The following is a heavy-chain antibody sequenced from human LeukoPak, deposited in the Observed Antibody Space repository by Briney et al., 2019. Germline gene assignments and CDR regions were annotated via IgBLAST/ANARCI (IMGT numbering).Heavy chain of an antibody. D-gene: IGHD3-22*01. V-gene: IGHV3-53*01. CDR2: IYSGGST. CDR1: GFTVSSNY. J-gene: IGHJ4*02. CDR3: ARPKGAYYYDSSGYPEYYDY. Sequence: GGSLRLSCAASGFTVSSNYMSWVRQAPGKGLEWVSVIYSGGSTYYADSVKGRFTISRDNSKNTLYLQMNSLRAEDTAVYYCARPKGAYYYDSSGYPEYYDYWGQGTLVTVSS.